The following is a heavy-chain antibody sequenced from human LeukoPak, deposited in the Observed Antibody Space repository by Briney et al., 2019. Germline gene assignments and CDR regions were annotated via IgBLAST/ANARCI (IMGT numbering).Heavy chain of an antibody. CDR3: ARDYVFGGSVYFDS. J-gene: IGHJ4*02. CDR2: ITSSGPYM. CDR1: GFSFSTFS. D-gene: IGHD3/OR15-3a*01. V-gene: IGHV3-21*01. Sequence: GGSLRLSCAASGFSFSTFSMTWVRQAPGKGLEWVSSITSSGPYMYYADSVKGRFTVSRDNARNSLYLQMNSLRAEDTALYYCARDYVFGGSVYFDSWGQGTLVTVSS.